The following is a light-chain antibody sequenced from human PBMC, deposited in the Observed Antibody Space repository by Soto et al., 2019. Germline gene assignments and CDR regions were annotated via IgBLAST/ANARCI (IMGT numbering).Light chain of an antibody. Sequence: EIVMTQSPATLSVSPGERATLSCRASQSVRSSFLAWYQQKPGQAPSLLIYGASTRATGIPARFSGSGSGTESTLTINSLQSEDFAVYYCQQYSNWPLTFGGGTKVDIK. J-gene: IGKJ4*01. CDR3: QQYSNWPLT. CDR1: QSVRSSF. V-gene: IGKV3-15*01. CDR2: GAS.